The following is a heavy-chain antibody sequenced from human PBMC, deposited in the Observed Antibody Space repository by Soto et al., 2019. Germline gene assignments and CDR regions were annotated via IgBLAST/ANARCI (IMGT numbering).Heavy chain of an antibody. D-gene: IGHD2-2*01. CDR1: GGSVSSGSYY. Sequence: PSETLSLTCTVSGGSVSSGSYYWSWIRQPPGKGLEWIGYIYYSGSTNYNPSLKSRVTISVDTSKNQFSLKLSSVTAADTAVYYCARVTVPAANPKFDPWGQGTLVTVS. J-gene: IGHJ5*02. V-gene: IGHV4-61*01. CDR2: IYYSGST. CDR3: ARVTVPAANPKFDP.